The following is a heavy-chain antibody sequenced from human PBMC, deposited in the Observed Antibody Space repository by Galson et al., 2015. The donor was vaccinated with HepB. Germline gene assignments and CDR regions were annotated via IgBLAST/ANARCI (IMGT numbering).Heavy chain of an antibody. D-gene: IGHD6-19*01. CDR2: IIPILGIA. Sequence: SVKVSCKASGGTFSSYAISWVRQAPGQGLEWMGRIIPILGIANYAQKFQGRVTITADKSTSTAYMELSSLRSEDTAVYYCAREPGIAVAGTVYYYYGMDVWGQGTTVTVSS. J-gene: IGHJ6*02. V-gene: IGHV1-69*04. CDR3: AREPGIAVAGTVYYYYGMDV. CDR1: GGTFSSYA.